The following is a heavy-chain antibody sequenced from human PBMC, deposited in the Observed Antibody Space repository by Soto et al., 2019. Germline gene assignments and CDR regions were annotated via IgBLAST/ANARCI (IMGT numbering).Heavy chain of an antibody. J-gene: IGHJ4*02. V-gene: IGHV4-4*02. CDR3: ARAKLPTTVVDY. Sequence: QVQLQESGPGLVKPSGTLSLTCAVSGGSISSSNWWSWVRQPPGKGLEWIGEIYHSGSTNYNPSLNSRVTISVDKSKNQFSLDLSSVTAADTAIYYCARAKLPTTVVDYWGQGTLVTVSS. CDR2: IYHSGST. CDR1: GGSISSSNW. D-gene: IGHD4-17*01.